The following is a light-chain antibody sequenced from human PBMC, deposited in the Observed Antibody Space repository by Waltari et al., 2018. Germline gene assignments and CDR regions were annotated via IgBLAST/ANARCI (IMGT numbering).Light chain of an antibody. J-gene: IGKJ2*01. CDR1: QSLVHSDGNTH. Sequence: DVVMTQSPLSLPVTPGQAASIPCKSSQSLVHSDGNTHLNWFQQRPGQAPRRLIDRVSNRDSGVPDRFSGSGSGTDFTLKISRVEAEDVGVYYCMQGTHWPYTFGQGTKLDIK. V-gene: IGKV2-30*02. CDR3: MQGTHWPYT. CDR2: RVS.